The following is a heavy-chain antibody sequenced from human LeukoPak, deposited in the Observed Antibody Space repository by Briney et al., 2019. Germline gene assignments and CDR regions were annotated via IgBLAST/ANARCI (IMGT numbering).Heavy chain of an antibody. J-gene: IGHJ6*03. CDR3: ARSLTAISFYYYYMDV. D-gene: IGHD5-18*01. Sequence: SVKVSCKASGGTFSSYAISWVRQATGQGLEWMGGIIPIFGTTNYAQKFQGRVTITADKSTSTAYMELSSLRSEDTAVYYCARSLTAISFYYYYMDVWGKGTTVTVSS. V-gene: IGHV1-69*06. CDR1: GGTFSSYA. CDR2: IIPIFGTT.